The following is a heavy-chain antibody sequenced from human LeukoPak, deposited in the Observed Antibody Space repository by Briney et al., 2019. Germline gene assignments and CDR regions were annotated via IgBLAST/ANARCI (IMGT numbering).Heavy chain of an antibody. V-gene: IGHV3-15*01. CDR3: TTQADYSSTSCYGMDV. CDR1: GFTFSNAW. CDR2: IKSKTDGGTT. D-gene: IGHD2-2*01. Sequence: GRTLRLSCAVSGFTFSNAWMSWVCQAPGKGLEWVCRIKSKTDGGTTDYASPVKGRFTFSRGDTKNTLYMQMNSPKTKDTAVYYCTTQADYSSTSCYGMDVWGQGTTVTVSS. J-gene: IGHJ6*02.